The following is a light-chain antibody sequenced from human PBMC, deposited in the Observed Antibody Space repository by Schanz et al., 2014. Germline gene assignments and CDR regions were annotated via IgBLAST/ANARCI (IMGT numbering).Light chain of an antibody. CDR2: GVS. V-gene: IGLV2-11*01. CDR3: CSYAGSFTWV. J-gene: IGLJ3*02. CDR1: SSDVGAYNH. Sequence: QSALTQPPSASGSPGQSVTISCTGTSSDVGAYNHVSWYQQHPGKAPKLMIYGVSHRPSGVPDRFSGSKSGNTASLTISGLQADDEADYYCCSYAGSFTWVFGGRTKLTVL.